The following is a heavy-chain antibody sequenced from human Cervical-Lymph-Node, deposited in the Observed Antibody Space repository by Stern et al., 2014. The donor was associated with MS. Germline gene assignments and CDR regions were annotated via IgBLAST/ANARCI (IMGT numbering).Heavy chain of an antibody. CDR2: ISWNSVSI. Sequence: EVQLEESGGDLVQPGRSLRLSCAASGFRFDLYAMHWVRQVPGKGLEWVAGISWNSVSIGYAGSVKGRFTVSRDNVKNFLYLQMDSLRPEDTALYYCAKEIRRADSSPDYWGQGALVTVSS. J-gene: IGHJ4*02. CDR1: GFRFDLYA. CDR3: AKEIRRADSSPDY. D-gene: IGHD6-19*01. V-gene: IGHV3-9*01.